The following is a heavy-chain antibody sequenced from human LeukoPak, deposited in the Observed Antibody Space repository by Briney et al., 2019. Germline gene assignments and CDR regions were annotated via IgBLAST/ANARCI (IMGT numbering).Heavy chain of an antibody. CDR1: GYTFTGYY. V-gene: IGHV1-2*02. Sequence: ASMKVSCKASGYTFTGYYMHWVRQAPGQGLEWMGWINPKSGCTNYAQRLQGRVTMTRDTSISTPSMELSRLRSDDTAVYYCATMTTVTSSWFDPWGQGTLVTVSS. CDR3: ATMTTVTSSWFDP. D-gene: IGHD4-11*01. CDR2: INPKSGCT. J-gene: IGHJ5*02.